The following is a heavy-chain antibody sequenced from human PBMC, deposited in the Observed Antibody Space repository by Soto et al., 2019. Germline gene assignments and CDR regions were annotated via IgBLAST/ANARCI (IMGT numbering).Heavy chain of an antibody. CDR3: ARDIASQGGGSLHS. D-gene: IGHD5-12*01. CDR2: ISTGGAYM. CDR1: GFTFRNYN. V-gene: IGHV3-21*06. Sequence: EVQLVESGGGLVKAGGSLRLFCTASGFTFRNYNMNWVRQAPGKGLEWVSSISTGGAYMFYADSVKGRFTISRDNAQNSRFLQIDSPRAEDTAVYYCARDIASQGGGSLHSWGRGPLVTV. J-gene: IGHJ4*02.